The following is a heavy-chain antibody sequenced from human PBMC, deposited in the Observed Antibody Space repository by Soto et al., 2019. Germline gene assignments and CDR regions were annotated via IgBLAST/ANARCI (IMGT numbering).Heavy chain of an antibody. V-gene: IGHV3-23*01. Sequence: EVQVLESGGGLVQPGGSLRLSCAASGFTFSDYAMAWVRQAPGKGLEWVSSISGRGDGTYYAGSVKGRFTISRDNSKNTVSLQLNSLRAEDTAVYYCAREGRGKKAGYNGLVSLGYWGQGTLVTVSS. CDR3: AREGRGKKAGYNGLVSLGY. CDR2: ISGRGDGT. CDR1: GFTFSDYA. D-gene: IGHD2-2*02. J-gene: IGHJ4*02.